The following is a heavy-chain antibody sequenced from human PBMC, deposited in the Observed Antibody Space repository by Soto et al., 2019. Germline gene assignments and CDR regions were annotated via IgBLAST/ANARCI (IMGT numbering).Heavy chain of an antibody. CDR2: LSSDGSST. CDR3: ASDRPAVAGTGLNY. CDR1: GFPFSTYW. Sequence: EVQLVESGGGLVQPGGSLRLSCAASGFPFSTYWMNWVRHAPGKGLVWVSRLSSDGSSTSYADSVKGRFTISRDNAKNTLYLQMKSLRGEDTAVYYCASDRPAVAGTGLNYWGQGTLVTVSS. V-gene: IGHV3-74*01. J-gene: IGHJ4*02. D-gene: IGHD6-19*01.